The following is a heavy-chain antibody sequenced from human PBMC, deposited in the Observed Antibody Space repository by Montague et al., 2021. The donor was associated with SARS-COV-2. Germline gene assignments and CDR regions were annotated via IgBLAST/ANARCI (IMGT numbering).Heavy chain of an antibody. Sequence: CAISGDSVSTNSGTWNWVRRSPSRGLEWLGRTYYRSEWYSDYSVSVKSRISINPDTSKNQFSLQLNPVTPEDTAVYYCARAERGSCGDGNCYQYFFNYWGQGTLVTVSS. CDR3: ARAERGSCGDGNCYQYFFNY. CDR1: GDSVSTNSGT. J-gene: IGHJ4*02. CDR2: TYYRSEWYS. D-gene: IGHD2-15*01. V-gene: IGHV6-1*01.